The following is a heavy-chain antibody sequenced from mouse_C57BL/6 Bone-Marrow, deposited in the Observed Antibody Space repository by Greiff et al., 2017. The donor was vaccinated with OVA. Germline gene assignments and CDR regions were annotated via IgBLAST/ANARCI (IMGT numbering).Heavy chain of an antibody. Sequence: QVQLQQPGAELVKPGASVKLSCKASGYTFTSYGMQWVKQRPGQGLEWIGEIDPSDSYTNYNQKFKGKGTLTVDTSSSTAYMQLSSRTSADSAVDYCATRDYGSSYEYFAVWGTGTTVTVSA. CDR2: IDPSDSYT. D-gene: IGHD1-1*01. V-gene: IGHV1-50*01. J-gene: IGHJ1*03. CDR1: GYTFTSYG. CDR3: ATRDYGSSYEYFAV.